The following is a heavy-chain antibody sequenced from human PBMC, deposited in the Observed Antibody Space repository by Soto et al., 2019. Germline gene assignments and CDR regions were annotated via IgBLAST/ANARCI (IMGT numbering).Heavy chain of an antibody. CDR2: MNPNSGNT. Sequence: QVQLVQSGAEVKKPGASVKVSCKASGYTFTSYDINWVRQATGQGLEWMGWMNPNSGNTGYAQKFQGRVTMTRNTSISTAYMGLSGLRSEDTAVYYWGRGGAGEQLVFYYYYYMDVWGKGTTVTVSS. CDR3: GRGGAGEQLVFYYYYYMDV. V-gene: IGHV1-8*01. CDR1: GYTFTSYD. J-gene: IGHJ6*03. D-gene: IGHD6-6*01.